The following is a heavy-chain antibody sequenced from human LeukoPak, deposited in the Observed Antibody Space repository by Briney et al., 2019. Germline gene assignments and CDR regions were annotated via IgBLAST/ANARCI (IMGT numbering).Heavy chain of an antibody. J-gene: IGHJ4*02. CDR2: FSGSGGST. CDR1: GFTFSSYA. CDR3: ARFALKTPPTD. V-gene: IGHV3-23*01. Sequence: PGGSLRLSCAASGFTFSSYAMSWVRQAPGKGLEWVSAFSGSGGSTYYADSVKGRFTISRDNAKNSLYLQMNSLRAEDTAVYYCARFALKTPPTDWGQGTLVTVSS.